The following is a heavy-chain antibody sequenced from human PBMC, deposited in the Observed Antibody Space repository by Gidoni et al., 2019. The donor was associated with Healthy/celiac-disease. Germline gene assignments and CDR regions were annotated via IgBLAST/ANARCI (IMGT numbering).Heavy chain of an antibody. D-gene: IGHD2-15*01. V-gene: IGHV3-21*01. CDR3: ARGPQGYCSGGSCYSGERFDY. J-gene: IGHJ4*02. CDR1: GFTFSSYS. CDR2: ISSSSSYI. Sequence: EVQLVESGGGLVKPGGSLRLSGAASGFTFSSYSMNWVRQAPGKGLELVSSISSSSSYIYYADSVKGRFTISGDNAKNSLYLQMNSLRAEDTAVYYCARGPQGYCSGGSCYSGERFDYWGQGTLVTVSS.